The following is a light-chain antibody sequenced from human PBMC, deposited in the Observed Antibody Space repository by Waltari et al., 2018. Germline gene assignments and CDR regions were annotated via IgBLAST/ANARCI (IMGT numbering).Light chain of an antibody. CDR2: YAA. CDR3: HQSANLPHT. V-gene: IGKV6-21*01. Sequence: EIVLTQSPDFQSVAPKQTVTITCRASRTVSSSLHWYQQKPDQPPKHLIDYAAQSVAGVPSRFRGSGSGTDYTLTINDLEAEDAATYFCHQSANLPHTFGQGTKVEIK. J-gene: IGKJ1*01. CDR1: RTVSSS.